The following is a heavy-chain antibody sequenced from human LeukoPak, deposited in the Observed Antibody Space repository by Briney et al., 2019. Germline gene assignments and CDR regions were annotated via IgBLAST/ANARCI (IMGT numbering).Heavy chain of an antibody. Sequence: GGSLRLSCAASGFTFSSYGMHWVRQAPGKGLEWLVVIWYDGSTKYYADSVKGRFTNSRDNSKNTLYLQMNSLRAEDTAVYYCAREPEYSSGWPYYFDYWGQGTLVTVSS. J-gene: IGHJ4*02. CDR1: GFTFSSYG. CDR2: IWYDGSTK. CDR3: AREPEYSSGWPYYFDY. V-gene: IGHV3-33*01. D-gene: IGHD6-19*01.